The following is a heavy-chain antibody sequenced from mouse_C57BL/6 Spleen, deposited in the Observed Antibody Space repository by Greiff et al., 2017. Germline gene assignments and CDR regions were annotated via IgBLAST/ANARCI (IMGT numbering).Heavy chain of an antibody. CDR3: ALSGGLLAWFAY. D-gene: IGHD1-1*01. CDR2: IWSGGST. CDR1: GFSLTSYG. Sequence: VKLMESGPGLVQPSQSLSITCTVSGFSLTSYGVHWVRQPPGKGLEWLGVIWSGGSTDYNAAFISRLSISKDNSKSQVFFKMNSLQADDTAIYHCALSGGLLAWFAYWGQGTLVTVSA. V-gene: IGHV2-4*01. J-gene: IGHJ3*01.